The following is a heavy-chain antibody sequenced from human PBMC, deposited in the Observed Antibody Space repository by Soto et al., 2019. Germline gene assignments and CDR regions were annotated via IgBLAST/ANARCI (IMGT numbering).Heavy chain of an antibody. D-gene: IGHD1-7*01. CDR3: ARHIARYNWNYVTKGVGDYYYYMDV. CDR1: GYSFTSYW. Sequence: GESLKISCKGSGYSFTSYWIGWVPQMPGKSLEWMGIIYPGDSDTRYSPSFQGQVTISADKSISTAYLQWSSLKASDTAMYYCARHIARYNWNYVTKGVGDYYYYMDVWGKGTTVTVSS. J-gene: IGHJ6*03. CDR2: IYPGDSDT. V-gene: IGHV5-51*01.